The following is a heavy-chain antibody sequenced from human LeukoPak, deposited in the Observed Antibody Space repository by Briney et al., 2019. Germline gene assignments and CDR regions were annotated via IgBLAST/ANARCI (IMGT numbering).Heavy chain of an antibody. V-gene: IGHV3-21*01. D-gene: IGHD2-2*01. CDR2: LCSSKRYI. Sequence: GALKLFLAASWITFHKLSHNWVRPAPGKGLEVVPTLCSSKRYIYYADSVKGRFTISRDNAKNSLYLQMNSLRAEDTAVYYCARGGRGSYCSSTSCYGKIFDYWGQGTLVTVSS. CDR1: WITFHKLS. CDR3: ARGGRGSYCSSTSCYGKIFDY. J-gene: IGHJ4*02.